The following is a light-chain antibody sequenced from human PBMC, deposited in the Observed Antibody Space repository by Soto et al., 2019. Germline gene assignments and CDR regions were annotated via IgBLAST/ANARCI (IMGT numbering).Light chain of an antibody. V-gene: IGKV1-12*01. CDR2: AAS. CDR1: QGISSW. Sequence: DIQMTQSPSSVSASVGDRVTITCRASQGISSWLTWYQQKPGKAPKLLIYAASTLHSGVPSRFSGSGSGTEFSLTINNLQPEDFATYYCQQANSFPYTFGQGTKLEIK. CDR3: QQANSFPYT. J-gene: IGKJ2*01.